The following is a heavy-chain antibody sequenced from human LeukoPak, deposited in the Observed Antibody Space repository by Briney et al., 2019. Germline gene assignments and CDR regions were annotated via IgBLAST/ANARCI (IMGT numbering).Heavy chain of an antibody. V-gene: IGHV3-53*01. CDR3: ARGEYTYVYFDY. Sequence: GGSLRLSCAASGFTVSSSYVSWVRQAPGKGLEWVSVIYSGGSTYYTDSVKGRFTISRDNAKNSLYLQMNSLRAEDTAVYYCARGEYTYVYFDYWGQGTLVTVSS. CDR1: GFTVSSSY. J-gene: IGHJ4*02. D-gene: IGHD5-18*01. CDR2: IYSGGST.